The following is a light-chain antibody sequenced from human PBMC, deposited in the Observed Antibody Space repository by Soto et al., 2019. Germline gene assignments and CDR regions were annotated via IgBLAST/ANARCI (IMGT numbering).Light chain of an antibody. CDR3: QQYNNWPRT. CDR2: GAS. CDR1: QSVSSN. J-gene: IGKJ1*01. Sequence: EIVMTQSPATLSVSPGERATLSCRAGQSVSSNLAWYQQRPGQAPRLLIHGASTRATGIPARFSGSGSGTEFTLTINSLQSEDFAVYYCQQYNNWPRTFGQGTKVEIK. V-gene: IGKV3-15*01.